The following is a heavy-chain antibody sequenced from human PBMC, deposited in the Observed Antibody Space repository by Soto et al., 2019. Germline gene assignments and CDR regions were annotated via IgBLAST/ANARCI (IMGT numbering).Heavy chain of an antibody. J-gene: IGHJ4*02. Sequence: KPSETLSLTCTVSGGSISRGGNYWTWIRQHPGKGLEWIGYIYYSGSTYYNPSLKSRVTISVDTSKNQFSLRLNSVTAAVTAVYYCARSPGIGNDVSGTRGRNIDYWGQGVLVTVSS. CDR2: IYYSGST. CDR1: GGSISRGGNY. D-gene: IGHD3-22*01. V-gene: IGHV4-31*03. CDR3: ARSPGIGNDVSGTRGRNIDY.